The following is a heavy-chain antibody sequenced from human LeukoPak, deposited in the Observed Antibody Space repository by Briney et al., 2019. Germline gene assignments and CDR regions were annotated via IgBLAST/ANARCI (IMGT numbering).Heavy chain of an antibody. CDR3: AKAVVVSLDY. CDR2: IWYDGSNK. V-gene: IGHV3-33*06. D-gene: IGHD3-22*01. Sequence: PGRSLRLSCAASGFTFSSYGMHWVRQAPGKGLEWVAVIWYDGSNKYYADSVKGRFTISRDSSKNTLYLQMNSLRAEDTAVYYCAKAVVVSLDYWGQGTLVTVSS. CDR1: GFTFSSYG. J-gene: IGHJ4*02.